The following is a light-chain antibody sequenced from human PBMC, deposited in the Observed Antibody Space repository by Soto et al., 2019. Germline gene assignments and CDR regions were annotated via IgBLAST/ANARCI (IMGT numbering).Light chain of an antibody. V-gene: IGLV2-11*01. CDR2: DVS. CDR1: ISVVATYDY. Sequence: QSALTQPRSVSGSPGQSVTISCTGAISVVATYDYVSWYQQHPGKAPKLMIYDVSERPSGVPDRFSGSKSGNTASLTISGLQAEDEADYYCCSYAGGWVFGAGTQLTVL. CDR3: CSYAGGWV. J-gene: IGLJ3*02.